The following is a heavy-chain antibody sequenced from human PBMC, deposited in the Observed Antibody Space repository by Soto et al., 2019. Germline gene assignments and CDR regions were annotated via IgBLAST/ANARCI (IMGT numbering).Heavy chain of an antibody. D-gene: IGHD3-22*01. CDR2: IGSSSSYT. CDR1: GXTFSDYD. J-gene: IGHJ4*02. V-gene: IGHV3-11*06. Sequence: GSLRLSCAASGXTFSDYDMSWIRQDPGKGPELVSYIGSSSSYTSYADSVKGRFTIYRDNAKTSLYLPMNSLRAEETAVYYCARDRPHNYYDSSGYYDYFDYWGQGTLVTV. CDR3: ARDRPHNYYDSSGYYDYFDY.